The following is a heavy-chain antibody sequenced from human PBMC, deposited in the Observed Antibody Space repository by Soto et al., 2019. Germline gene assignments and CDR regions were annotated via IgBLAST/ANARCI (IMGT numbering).Heavy chain of an antibody. D-gene: IGHD3-22*01. CDR2: INPGGGST. J-gene: IGHJ1*01. CDR3: AREGSSGSTFQH. V-gene: IGHV1-46*01. Sequence: ASVKVSCKASGYTFTSYAMHWVRQAPGQRLEWMGIINPGGGSTSYAQKFQGRVTMTRDSSTSTVYMERISLRSEDTAVYYCAREGSSGSTFQHWGQGTLVTVSS. CDR1: GYTFTSYA.